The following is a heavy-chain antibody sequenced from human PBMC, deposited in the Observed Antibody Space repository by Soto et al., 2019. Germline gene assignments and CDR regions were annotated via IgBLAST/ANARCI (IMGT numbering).Heavy chain of an antibody. V-gene: IGHV3-7*05. CDR2: IKKDESKK. CDR3: ARDVSPGSSSWYFDAFDL. Sequence: EERLVESGGGLVQPGGSLRLSCAASGFTFSSYWMTWVRPAPGKGLEWVANIKKDESKKSYLDSVRGRFTISRDNAKNSLYLQMDSLTAEDTALYYCARDVSPGSSSWYFDAFDLWGQGTMVTVSS. J-gene: IGHJ3*01. CDR1: GFTFSSYW. D-gene: IGHD6-13*01.